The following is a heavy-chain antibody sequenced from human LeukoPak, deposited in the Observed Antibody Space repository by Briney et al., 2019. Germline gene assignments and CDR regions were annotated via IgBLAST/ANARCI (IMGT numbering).Heavy chain of an antibody. CDR2: IYYSGST. CDR1: GGSISSGGYY. D-gene: IGHD5-12*01. J-gene: IGHJ4*02. V-gene: IGHV4-31*03. Sequence: SETLSLTCTVSGGSISSGGYYWRWIRQHPGKGLEWIGYIYYSGSTYYNPSLKSRVTISVDTSKNQFSLKLSSVTAADTAVYYCARGPGGYSGYDSSFDYWGQGTLVTVSS. CDR3: ARGPGGYSGYDSSFDY.